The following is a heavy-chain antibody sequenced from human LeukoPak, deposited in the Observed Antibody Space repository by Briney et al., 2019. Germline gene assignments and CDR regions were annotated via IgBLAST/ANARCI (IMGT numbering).Heavy chain of an antibody. D-gene: IGHD4-11*01. CDR3: ARVADYSNYYLQY. V-gene: IGHV4-34*01. J-gene: IGHJ4*02. CDR2: INHSGST. CDR1: GGSFSGYY. Sequence: PSETLSLTCAVYGGSFSGYYWSGIRQPPGKGLEWIGEINDSGITEWSGEINHSGSTNYNPSLNNRVIISLDTSKNHFSLKLSSVTAADTAVYYCARVADYSNYYLQYWGQGTLVTVSS.